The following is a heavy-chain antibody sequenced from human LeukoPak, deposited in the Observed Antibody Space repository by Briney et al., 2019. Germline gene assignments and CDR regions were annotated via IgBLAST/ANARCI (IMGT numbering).Heavy chain of an antibody. CDR2: MRYGGSNK. CDR1: GFTFSSYG. Sequence: GGSLRLPCAASGFTFSSYGMHWVRQAPGKGLEWVAFMRYGGSNKYYADSVKGRFTISRDNSKNTLYLQMNSLRAEDTAVYYCAKELSRVGATPGADFDIWGQGTMVTVSS. D-gene: IGHD1-26*01. V-gene: IGHV3-30*02. CDR3: AKELSRVGATPGADFDI. J-gene: IGHJ3*02.